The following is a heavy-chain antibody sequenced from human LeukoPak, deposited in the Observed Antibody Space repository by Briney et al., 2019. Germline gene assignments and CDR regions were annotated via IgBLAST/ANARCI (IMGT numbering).Heavy chain of an antibody. CDR2: INHRGSA. J-gene: IGHJ4*02. CDR1: GGPFSGYY. D-gene: IGHD1-7*01. Sequence: SETLSLTCAVYGGPFSGYYRSWIRQPPGKGLEWIGEINHRGSATYNPSLKSRVTMSVDPPKNQLSLRLSSVTAADTAVYYCARGLVTGTHDKAFWGQGTLVAVSS. V-gene: IGHV4-34*01. CDR3: ARGLVTGTHDKAF.